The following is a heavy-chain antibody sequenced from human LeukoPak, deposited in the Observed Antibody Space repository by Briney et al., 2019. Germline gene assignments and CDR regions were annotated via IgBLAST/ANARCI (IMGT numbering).Heavy chain of an antibody. CDR1: GGSFSGYY. V-gene: IGHV4-34*01. CDR2: INYSGST. D-gene: IGHD2-2*01. Sequence: SETLSLTCAVYGGSFSGYYWSWIRQPPGKGLEWIGEINYSGSTNYNPSLKSRVTISVDTSKNQFSLKLSSVTAADTAVYYCARGPKRLDIVVVPAGQRAYSPWGQGTLVTVSS. J-gene: IGHJ5*02. CDR3: ARGPKRLDIVVVPAGQRAYSP.